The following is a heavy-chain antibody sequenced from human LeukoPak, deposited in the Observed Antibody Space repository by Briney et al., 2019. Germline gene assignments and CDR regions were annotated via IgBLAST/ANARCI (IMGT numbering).Heavy chain of an antibody. CDR1: GGSISSYY. J-gene: IGHJ6*03. V-gene: IGHV4-59*04. CDR2: IYYSGST. Sequence: NPSETLSLTCTVSGGSISSYYWSWIRQPPGKGLEWIGSIYYSGSTYYNPSLKSRVTISVDTSKNQFSLKLSSVTAADTAVYYCARHVMGATLIHYYYYYMDVWGKGTTVTVSS. CDR3: ARHVMGATLIHYYYYYMDV. D-gene: IGHD1-26*01.